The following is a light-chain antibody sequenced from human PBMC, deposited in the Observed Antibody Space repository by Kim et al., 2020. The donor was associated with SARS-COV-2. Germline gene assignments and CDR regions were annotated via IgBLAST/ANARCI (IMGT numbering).Light chain of an antibody. J-gene: IGLJ2*01. Sequence: SYELTQPPSVSVAPGKTASIACGGNNIESKTVHWYQQRPGQAPVLVINFDSDRPAGIPTRFSGSNSGNTATLTISSVEAGDEADYYCQVWDRGSDHPIFG. CDR2: FDS. CDR1: NIESKT. CDR3: QVWDRGSDHPI. V-gene: IGLV3-21*04.